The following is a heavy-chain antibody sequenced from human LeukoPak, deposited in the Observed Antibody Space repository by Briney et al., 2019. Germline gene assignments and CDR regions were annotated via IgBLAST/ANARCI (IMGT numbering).Heavy chain of an antibody. V-gene: IGHV3-33*01. Sequence: PGGSLRLSCAASGFTFSRYGMHWVRQAPGKGLEWLAVISYDGTDKYYADSVKGRFTISRDNSKNTLYLQMNSLRAEDTAVYYCVMDMDVWGQGTTVTVSS. CDR3: VMDMDV. CDR1: GFTFSRYG. J-gene: IGHJ6*02. CDR2: ISYDGTDK.